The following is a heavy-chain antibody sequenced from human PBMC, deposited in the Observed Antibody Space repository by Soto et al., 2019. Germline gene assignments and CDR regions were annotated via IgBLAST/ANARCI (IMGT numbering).Heavy chain of an antibody. J-gene: IGHJ4*02. V-gene: IGHV1-18*01. CDR3: ARGRDGHY. CDR2: ISALNGNT. CDR1: GYDFTTYG. Sequence: QVHLVQSGAEVKKPGASVKVSCKGSGYDFTTYGITWVRQAPGQGLEWMAWISALNGNTDYAQKLQGRVTVTRDTPTNTAYMELRGLRSDDTAVYYGARGRDGHYWGEGALVTVSS.